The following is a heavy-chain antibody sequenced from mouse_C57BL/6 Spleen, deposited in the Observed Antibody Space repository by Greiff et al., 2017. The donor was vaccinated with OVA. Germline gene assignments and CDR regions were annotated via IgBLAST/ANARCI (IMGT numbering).Heavy chain of an antibody. Sequence: EVQLVESGGGLVQPGGSLSLSCAASGFTFTDYYMSWVRQPPGKALEWLGFIRNKANGYTTEYSASVKGRFTISRDNSQSILYLQMNALRAEDSATYHCARYNGYVAMDYWGQGTSVTVSA. CDR2: IRNKANGYTT. CDR3: ARYNGYVAMDY. D-gene: IGHD2-2*01. J-gene: IGHJ4*01. CDR1: GFTFTDYY. V-gene: IGHV7-3*01.